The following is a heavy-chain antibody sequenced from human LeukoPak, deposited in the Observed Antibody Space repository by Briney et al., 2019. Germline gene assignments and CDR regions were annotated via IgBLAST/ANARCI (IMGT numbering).Heavy chain of an antibody. V-gene: IGHV1-46*01. CDR1: GYTFTSYY. J-gene: IGHJ6*03. Sequence: GASVKVSCKASGYTFTSYYMHWVRQAPGQGLEWMGIINPSGGSTSYAQKFQGRVTMTRDMSTSTVYMELSSLRSEVTAVYYCGRDLGEGTTDKYYYYYMDVWGKGTTVTVSS. CDR2: INPSGGST. D-gene: IGHD3-10*01. CDR3: GRDLGEGTTDKYYYYYMDV.